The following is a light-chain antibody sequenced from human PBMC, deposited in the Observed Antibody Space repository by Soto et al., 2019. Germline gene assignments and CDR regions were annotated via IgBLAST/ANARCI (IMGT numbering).Light chain of an antibody. J-gene: IGKJ5*01. V-gene: IGKV3-15*01. Sequence: EIVMTQSPATLSVSPGERATLSCRASHSVSSDLAWYQQKPGQAPRLLIYGASTRAIGIPARFSGSGSGTEFTLTISSLQSEDFAVYYCQQYGSSAEITFGQGTRLEI. CDR2: GAS. CDR3: QQYGSSAEIT. CDR1: HSVSSD.